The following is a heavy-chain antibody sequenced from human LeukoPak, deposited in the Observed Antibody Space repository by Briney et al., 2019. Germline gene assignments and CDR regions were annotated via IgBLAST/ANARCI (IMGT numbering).Heavy chain of an antibody. J-gene: IGHJ6*03. V-gene: IGHV4-39*07. D-gene: IGHD3-16*01. CDR3: ASRGEADYYYYMDV. Sequence: SETLSLTCTVSGGSISSSSYYWGWIRQPPGKGLEWIGSIYYSGSTYYNPSLKSRVTISVDTSKNQFSLKLSSVTAADTAVYYCASRGEADYYYYMDVWGKGTTVTVSS. CDR2: IYYSGST. CDR1: GGSISSSSYY.